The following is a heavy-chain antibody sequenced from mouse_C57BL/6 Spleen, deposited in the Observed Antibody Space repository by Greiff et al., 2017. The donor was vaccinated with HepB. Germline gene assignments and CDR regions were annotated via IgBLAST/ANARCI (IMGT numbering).Heavy chain of an antibody. CDR3: ARDYSNYVRDYAMDY. D-gene: IGHD2-5*01. Sequence: DVKLQESGPGLVKPSQSLSLTCSVTGYSITSGYYWNWIRQFPGNKLEWMGYISYDGSNNYNPSLKNRISITRDTSKNQFFLKLNSVTTEDTATYYCARDYSNYVRDYAMDYWGQGTSVTVSS. CDR2: ISYDGSN. CDR1: GYSITSGYY. V-gene: IGHV3-6*01. J-gene: IGHJ4*01.